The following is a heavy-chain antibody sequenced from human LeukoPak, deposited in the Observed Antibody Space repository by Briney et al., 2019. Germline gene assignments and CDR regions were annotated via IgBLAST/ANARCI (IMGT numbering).Heavy chain of an antibody. V-gene: IGHV3-74*01. CDR3: ARPSGSYSSYYYYGMDV. J-gene: IGHJ6*02. CDR1: GFTFSSYW. Sequence: AGGSLRLSCAASGFTFSSYWMHWVRQAPGKGLVWVSRINSDGSSTSYADSVKGRFTISRDNAKNTLYLQMNSLRAEDTAVYYCARPSGSYSSYYYYGMDVWGQGTTVTVSS. CDR2: INSDGSST. D-gene: IGHD3-10*01.